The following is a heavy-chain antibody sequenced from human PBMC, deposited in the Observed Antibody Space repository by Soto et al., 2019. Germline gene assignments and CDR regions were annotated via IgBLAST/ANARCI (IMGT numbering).Heavy chain of an antibody. CDR2: IYYSGST. CDR1: GGSISSSSYY. CDR3: ARQGGATRRYYFDY. Sequence: ASETLSLTCTVSGGSISSSSYYWGWIRQPPGKGLEWIGSIYYSGSTYYNPSLKSRVTISVDTSKNQFSLKLSSVTAADTAVYYCARQGGATRRYYFDYWGQGTLVTVSS. J-gene: IGHJ4*02. D-gene: IGHD1-26*01. V-gene: IGHV4-39*01.